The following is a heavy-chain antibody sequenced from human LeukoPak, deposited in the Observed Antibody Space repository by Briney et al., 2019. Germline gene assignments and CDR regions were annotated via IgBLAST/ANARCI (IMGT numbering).Heavy chain of an antibody. CDR3: ANGYSSTYYNALDI. CDR2: INSDGSST. D-gene: IGHD6-13*01. V-gene: IGHV3-74*01. J-gene: IGHJ3*02. CDR1: GFTFSSYW. Sequence: GGSLRLSCAASGFTFSSYWMHWVRQAPGKGLVWVSRINSDGSSTTYAGSVKSRFTTSRDNAKNTLYLQMSSLRVEDTAVYYCANGYSSTYYNALDIRGQGTMVTVSS.